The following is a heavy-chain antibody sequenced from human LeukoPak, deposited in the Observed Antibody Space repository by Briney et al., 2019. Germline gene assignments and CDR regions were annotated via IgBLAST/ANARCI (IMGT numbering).Heavy chain of an antibody. CDR2: INHSGST. V-gene: IGHV4-34*01. D-gene: IGHD3-9*01. Sequence: ASETLSLTCAVYGGSFSGYYWSWIRQPPGKGLEWIGEINHSGSTNYNPPLKSRVTISVDTSKNQFSLKLSSVTAADTAVYYCARGQWGRTIRWFDPWGQGTLVTVSS. CDR1: GGSFSGYY. J-gene: IGHJ5*02. CDR3: ARGQWGRTIRWFDP.